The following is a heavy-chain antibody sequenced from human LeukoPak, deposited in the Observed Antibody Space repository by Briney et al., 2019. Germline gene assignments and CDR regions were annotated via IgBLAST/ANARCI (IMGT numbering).Heavy chain of an antibody. V-gene: IGHV1-3*01. J-gene: IGHJ4*02. Sequence: VASVKVSCKASGYTFTSYAMHWVRQAPGQRLEWMGWINAGNGNTKYSQKFQGRVTITRDTSASTAYMELSSLRSEDTAVYYCARDRRVGYYDSSGYYAYWGQGTLVTVSS. D-gene: IGHD3-22*01. CDR1: GYTFTSYA. CDR2: INAGNGNT. CDR3: ARDRRVGYYDSSGYYAY.